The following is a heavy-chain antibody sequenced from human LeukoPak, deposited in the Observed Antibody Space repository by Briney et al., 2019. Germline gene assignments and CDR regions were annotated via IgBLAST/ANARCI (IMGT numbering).Heavy chain of an antibody. Sequence: PGGSLRLSCAASGFTFSNYWMSWVRQAPGKELEWVANIKQDGGEIYYVDSVKGRFTISRDNAKNSLYLQMNSLRAEDTAVYYCVRDKLTGASRLDYWGQGTLLTVSS. J-gene: IGHJ4*02. CDR3: VRDKLTGASRLDY. D-gene: IGHD7-27*01. CDR2: IKQDGGEI. V-gene: IGHV3-7*03. CDR1: GFTFSNYW.